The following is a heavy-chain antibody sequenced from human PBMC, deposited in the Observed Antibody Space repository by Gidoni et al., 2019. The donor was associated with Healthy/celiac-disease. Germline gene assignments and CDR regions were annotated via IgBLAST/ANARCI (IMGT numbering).Heavy chain of an antibody. J-gene: IGHJ5*02. CDR3: ASRNYDILTGYYTGFDP. V-gene: IGHV1-69*01. CDR1: GGTFSSYA. D-gene: IGHD3-9*01. CDR2: SIPIFGTA. Sequence: QVQLVQSGAEVKKPGSSVKVSCKASGGTFSSYAISWVRQAPGQGLEWMGGSIPIFGTANYAKKFQGRVTITADESTSTAYMELSSLRSEDTAVYYCASRNYDILTGYYTGFDPWGQGTLVTVSS.